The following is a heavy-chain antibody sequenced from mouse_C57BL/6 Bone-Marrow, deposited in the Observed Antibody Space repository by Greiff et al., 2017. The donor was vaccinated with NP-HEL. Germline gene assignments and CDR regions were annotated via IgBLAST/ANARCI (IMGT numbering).Heavy chain of an antibody. D-gene: IGHD1-1*01. CDR1: GYAFSSSW. J-gene: IGHJ2*01. V-gene: IGHV1-82*01. Sequence: QVQLKQSGPELVKPGASVKISCKASGYAFSSSWMNWVKQRPGKGLEWIGRIYPGDGDTNYNGKFEGKATLTADKSSSTAYMQLSSLTSEDSAVYFCARSGSSYYLDYWGQGTTLTVSS. CDR3: ARSGSSYYLDY. CDR2: IYPGDGDT.